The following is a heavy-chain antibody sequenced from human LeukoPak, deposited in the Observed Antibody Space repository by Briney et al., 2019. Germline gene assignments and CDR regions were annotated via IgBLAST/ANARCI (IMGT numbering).Heavy chain of an antibody. V-gene: IGHV3-21*01. Sequence: GGSLRLSCTGSGFSFYDYSMNWDRLAPGKGLEWVSCISSSSTYIYYADSVKGRFSISRDNAKKSMYLQMNSLRAEDTAVYYCSRAPYSSAPYLEYFQHWGHGTLVTVSS. D-gene: IGHD6-25*01. CDR2: ISSSSTYI. J-gene: IGHJ1*01. CDR3: SRAPYSSAPYLEYFQH. CDR1: GFSFYDYS.